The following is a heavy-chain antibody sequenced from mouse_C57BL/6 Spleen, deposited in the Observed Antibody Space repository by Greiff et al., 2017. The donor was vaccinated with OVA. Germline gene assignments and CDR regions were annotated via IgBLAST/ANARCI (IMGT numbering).Heavy chain of an antibody. CDR3: ARGDYGYDDGFAY. V-gene: IGHV1-61*01. CDR1: GYTFTSYW. J-gene: IGHJ3*01. D-gene: IGHD2-2*01. Sequence: VKLQQPGAELVRPGSSVKLSCKASGYTFTSYWMAWVKQRPGQGLEWIGNIYPSDSETHYNQKFKDKATLTVDKSSSTAYMQLSSLTSEDSAVYYCARGDYGYDDGFAYWGQGTLVTVSA. CDR2: IYPSDSET.